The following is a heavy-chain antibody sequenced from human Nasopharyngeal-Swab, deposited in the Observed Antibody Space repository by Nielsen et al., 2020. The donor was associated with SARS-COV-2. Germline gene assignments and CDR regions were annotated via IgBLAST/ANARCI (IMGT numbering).Heavy chain of an antibody. Sequence: GGSLRLSCAASGFTFSNAWMSWVRQAPGKGLEWVGRIKSKTDGGTTDYAAPVKGRFTISRDDSKNTLYPQMNSLRAEDTAVYYCARRDRYCSGGSCYGENAFDIWGQGTMVTVSS. CDR2: IKSKTDGGTT. CDR1: GFTFSNAW. V-gene: IGHV3-15*01. J-gene: IGHJ3*02. D-gene: IGHD2-15*01. CDR3: ARRDRYCSGGSCYGENAFDI.